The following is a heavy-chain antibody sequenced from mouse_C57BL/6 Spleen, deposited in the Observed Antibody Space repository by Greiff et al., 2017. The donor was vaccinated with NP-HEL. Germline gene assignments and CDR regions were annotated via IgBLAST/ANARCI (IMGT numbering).Heavy chain of an antibody. Sequence: QVQLKQPGAELVKPGASVKLSCKASGYTFTSYWMHWVKQRPGRGLEWIGRIDPNSGGTKYNEKFKSKATLTVDKPASTAYMQLSSLTSEDSAVYYCVRLRLYAMDYWGQGTSVTVSS. CDR2: IDPNSGGT. D-gene: IGHD2-12*01. J-gene: IGHJ4*01. CDR1: GYTFTSYW. V-gene: IGHV1-72*01. CDR3: VRLRLYAMDY.